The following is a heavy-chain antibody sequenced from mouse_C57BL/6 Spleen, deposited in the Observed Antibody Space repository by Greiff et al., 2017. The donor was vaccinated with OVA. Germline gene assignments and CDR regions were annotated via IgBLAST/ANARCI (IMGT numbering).Heavy chain of an antibody. V-gene: IGHV1-53*01. Sequence: VQLQQPGTELVKPGASVKLSCKASGYTFTSYWMHWVKQRPGQGLEWIGNINPSNGGNNYNAKFTSKVTLTVDKSSSTAYMQLSRLTSEDSAVCYWARAYCSNDYWGQGTTLTVSS. CDR3: ARAYCSNDY. CDR2: INPSNGGN. J-gene: IGHJ2*01. D-gene: IGHD2-5*01. CDR1: GYTFTSYW.